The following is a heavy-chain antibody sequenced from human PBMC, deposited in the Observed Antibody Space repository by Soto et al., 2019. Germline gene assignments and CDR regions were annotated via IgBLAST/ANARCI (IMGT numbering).Heavy chain of an antibody. Sequence: EVQLVESGGGLVQPGGSLRLSCAASGFTFSSYSMNWVRQAPGKGLEWVSYISSSSSTIYYADSVKGRFTISRDNAKNSVYLQMNSLRDEATAVYYWARDVNPGAMDVWGQGTTFTVSS. CDR1: GFTFSSYS. J-gene: IGHJ6*02. D-gene: IGHD7-27*01. CDR3: ARDVNPGAMDV. V-gene: IGHV3-48*02. CDR2: ISSSSSTI.